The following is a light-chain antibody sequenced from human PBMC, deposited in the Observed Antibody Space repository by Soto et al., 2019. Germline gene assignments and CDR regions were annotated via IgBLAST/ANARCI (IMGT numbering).Light chain of an antibody. CDR1: KLGDRF. CDR2: QDR. J-gene: IGLJ2*01. V-gene: IGLV3-1*01. CDR3: QAWDRSTGVV. Sequence: SYELTQPPSVSVSPGQTASITCSGDKLGDRFACWYQQKPGQSPVLVIYQDRRRPSGIPERFSGSNSGNTATLTISGAQALDEADYYCQAWDRSTGVVFGGGTKLTVL.